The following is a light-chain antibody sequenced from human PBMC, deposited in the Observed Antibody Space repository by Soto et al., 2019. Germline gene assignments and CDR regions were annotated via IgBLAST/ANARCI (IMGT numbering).Light chain of an antibody. CDR1: QSVRSN. CDR3: QHYNNWPPWT. Sequence: EIVLTQSPATLSLSPGERATLCCRSSQSVRSNLVWYQQRPGQAPRLLIYGASSRATGIPARFSGSGSGTEFTLTISSLQSEDFAVYYCQHYNNWPPWTFGQGTKVDI. J-gene: IGKJ1*01. CDR2: GAS. V-gene: IGKV3-15*01.